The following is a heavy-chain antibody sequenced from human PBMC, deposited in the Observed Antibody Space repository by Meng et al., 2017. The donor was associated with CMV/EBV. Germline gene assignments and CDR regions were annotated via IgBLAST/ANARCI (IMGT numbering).Heavy chain of an antibody. CDR3: ARLGCSSTSCSRGRFDP. CDR1: GTISSSNW. CDR2: IYHSGST. V-gene: IGHV4-4*02. D-gene: IGHD2-2*01. J-gene: IGHJ5*02. Sequence: GTISSSNWWSWVRQPPGKGLEWIGEIYHSGSTNYSPSLKSRVTISVDKSKNQFSLKLSSVTAADTAVYYCARLGCSSTSCSRGRFDPWGQGTLVTVSS.